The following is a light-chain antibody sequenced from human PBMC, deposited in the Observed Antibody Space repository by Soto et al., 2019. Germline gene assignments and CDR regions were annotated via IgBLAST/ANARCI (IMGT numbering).Light chain of an antibody. CDR1: SGSVSTRFY. CDR2: NTK. CDR3: VLYMGNGISV. Sequence: QAVVTQEPSFSVSPGGTVTLTCGLTSGSVSTRFYPSWYQQTPGQAPRTLIYNTKTRSPGVPDRFSGFILGNKAALTITGAQADDESDYYCVLYMGNGISVFGGGTQLTVL. J-gene: IGLJ2*01. V-gene: IGLV8-61*01.